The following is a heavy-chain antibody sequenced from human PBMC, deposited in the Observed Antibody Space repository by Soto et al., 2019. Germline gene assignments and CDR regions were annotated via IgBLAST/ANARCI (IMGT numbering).Heavy chain of an antibody. V-gene: IGHV5-10-1*01. CDR1: GYSFTNYW. CDR3: ARHHCITTSCYNDY. D-gene: IGHD2-2*02. CDR2: IDPSDSYT. J-gene: IGHJ4*02. Sequence: GESLKISCKGSGYSFTNYWIFWVRQMPGKGLEWMGRIDPSDSYTNYSPSFQGHVTIPADRSITTAYLQWSSLKASDTAMYYCARHHCITTSCYNDYWGQGTLVTVSS.